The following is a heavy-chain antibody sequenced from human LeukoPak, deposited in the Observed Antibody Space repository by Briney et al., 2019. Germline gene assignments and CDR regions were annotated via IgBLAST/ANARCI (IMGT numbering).Heavy chain of an antibody. CDR3: ARVDDYNCLDY. Sequence: SETLSLTCTVSGGSIRNCYWSWIRQPPGKGLEWIGYIYHTGSTNYNPSLKSRVTISVDTSKNQFSLKLSSVTAADTAVYFCARVDDYNCLDYWGQGTLVTVSS. CDR2: IYHTGST. D-gene: IGHD5-24*01. V-gene: IGHV4-59*03. J-gene: IGHJ4*02. CDR1: GGSIRNCY.